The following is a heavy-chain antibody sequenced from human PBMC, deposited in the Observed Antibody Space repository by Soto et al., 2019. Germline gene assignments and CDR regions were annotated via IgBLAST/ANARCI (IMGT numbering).Heavy chain of an antibody. Sequence: GESLKISCKGSGYSFTNYWIGWVRQMPGKGLEWMGIIYPGDSDTRYSPSFQGQVTISADKSISTAYLQWSSLKASDTAMYYCARAMVPGDIDYYYGMDVWGQGTTVTVSS. J-gene: IGHJ6*02. CDR2: IYPGDSDT. V-gene: IGHV5-51*01. CDR1: GYSFTNYW. CDR3: ARAMVPGDIDYYYGMDV. D-gene: IGHD5-18*01.